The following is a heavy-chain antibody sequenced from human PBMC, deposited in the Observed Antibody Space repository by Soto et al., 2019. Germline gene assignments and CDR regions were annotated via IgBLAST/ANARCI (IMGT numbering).Heavy chain of an antibody. J-gene: IGHJ4*02. CDR2: MNPNSGNT. D-gene: IGHD6-19*01. CDR1: GYTFTSYD. V-gene: IGHV1-8*01. Sequence: QVQLVQSGAEVKKPGASVKVSCKASGYTFTSYDINWVRQATGQGLEWMGWMNPNSGNTGYAQKFQGRVTMNRNTSISTAYMELSSLRSEDTAVYYCARSVEWLASFDYWGQGTLVTVSS. CDR3: ARSVEWLASFDY.